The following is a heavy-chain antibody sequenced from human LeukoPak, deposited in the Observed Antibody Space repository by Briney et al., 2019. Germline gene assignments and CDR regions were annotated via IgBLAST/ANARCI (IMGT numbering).Heavy chain of an antibody. Sequence: GGSLRLSCAASGFTFSSYEMNWVRQAPGKGLEWVSYISSTGSTIYYADSVRGRFTISRDNAKNSLYLQMNSLRAEDTAVYYCAREGGITLVRGITNYYYYYMDVWGKETTVTISS. CDR2: ISSTGSTI. D-gene: IGHD3-10*01. CDR1: GFTFSSYE. V-gene: IGHV3-48*03. J-gene: IGHJ6*03. CDR3: AREGGITLVRGITNYYYYYMDV.